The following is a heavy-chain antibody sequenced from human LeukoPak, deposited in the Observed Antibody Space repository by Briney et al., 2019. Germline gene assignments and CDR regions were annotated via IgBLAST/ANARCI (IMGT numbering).Heavy chain of an antibody. CDR3: ARRRDGGFDY. CDR2: IKQDGSEK. Sequence: GASLRLSCAASGFTFSNDWMSWVRQAPGKGLEWVANIKQDGSEKYYVDSVKGRFTISRDNAKNSLYLQMNSLRAEDTAVYYCARRRDGGFDYWGQGTLVTVSS. V-gene: IGHV3-7*01. J-gene: IGHJ4*02. CDR1: GFTFSNDW. D-gene: IGHD5-24*01.